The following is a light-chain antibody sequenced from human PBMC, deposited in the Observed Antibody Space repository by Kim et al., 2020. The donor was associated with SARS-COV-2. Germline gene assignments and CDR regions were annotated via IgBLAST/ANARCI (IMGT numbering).Light chain of an antibody. CDR1: QPVRDNS. CDR3: QIYNVSPPNS. V-gene: IGKV3-20*01. J-gene: IGKJ2*01. Sequence: SPGNMGTLSCRASQPVRDNSVAWYQHRPGQAPRLLIYSASSRARGVPDRFRGSGSGTDFTLTIDRLEPEDFAVYYCQIYNVSPPNSFGQGTKLEI. CDR2: SAS.